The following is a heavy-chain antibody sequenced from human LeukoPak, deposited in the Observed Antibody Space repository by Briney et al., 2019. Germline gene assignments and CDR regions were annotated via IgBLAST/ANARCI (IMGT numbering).Heavy chain of an antibody. CDR1: GFTISNYE. Sequence: GGSLRLSCEASGFTISNYEMNWVRQALGKGLEWCSYIRRSSSSIAYADSVKGRFTISRDNAKNSLYLQMNSLRVEDTAVYYCARDDLLFRSIFSYYSGMDVWGQGTTVTVSS. J-gene: IGHJ6*02. D-gene: IGHD3/OR15-3a*01. V-gene: IGHV3-48*03. CDR2: IRRSSSSI. CDR3: ARDDLLFRSIFSYYSGMDV.